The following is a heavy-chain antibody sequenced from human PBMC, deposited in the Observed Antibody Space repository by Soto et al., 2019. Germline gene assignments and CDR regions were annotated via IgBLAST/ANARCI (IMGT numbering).Heavy chain of an antibody. Sequence: SETLSLTCTVSGSSISGYYWSWIRQPPGKGLEWIGYMYNTGSTVYNPSFKSRVTISVDTSKNQFSLKLNSVTTADTAVYYCARDLWGYCGTDCYPLDVWGQGTTVT. D-gene: IGHD2-21*02. CDR1: GSSISGYY. V-gene: IGHV4-59*01. CDR3: ARDLWGYCGTDCYPLDV. CDR2: MYNTGST. J-gene: IGHJ6*02.